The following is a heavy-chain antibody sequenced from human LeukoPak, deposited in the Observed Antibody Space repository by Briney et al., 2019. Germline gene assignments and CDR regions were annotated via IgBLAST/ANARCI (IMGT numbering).Heavy chain of an antibody. J-gene: IGHJ4*02. Sequence: ASVKVSCKPSGYTFTGYYLHWVRHAPGQALEWMGWINPNTGATIYAQKFQGRVTMSRDTSSSTAYMALSYLRSDETAVYFCARDRVGSGWPRPFYFEFWGQGTLVTVSS. V-gene: IGHV1-2*02. D-gene: IGHD6-19*01. CDR1: GYTFTGYY. CDR2: INPNTGAT. CDR3: ARDRVGSGWPRPFYFEF.